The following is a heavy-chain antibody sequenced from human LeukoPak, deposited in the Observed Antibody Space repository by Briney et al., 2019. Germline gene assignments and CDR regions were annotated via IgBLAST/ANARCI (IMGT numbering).Heavy chain of an antibody. V-gene: IGHV3-74*01. CDR2: INSDGSGT. Sequence: GGSLRLSCAASGFTFTNYWMHWVRQVSGKGLVWVSRINSDGSGTRYADFVKGRFTISRDNAKSTVYLQMNSLRTDDTAVYYCARDGMTYGRHFDYWGQGILVTVPS. D-gene: IGHD3-10*01. CDR3: ARDGMTYGRHFDY. J-gene: IGHJ4*02. CDR1: GFTFTNYW.